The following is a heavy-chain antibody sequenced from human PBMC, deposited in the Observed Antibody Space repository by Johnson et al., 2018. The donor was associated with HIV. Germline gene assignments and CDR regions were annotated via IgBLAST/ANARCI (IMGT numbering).Heavy chain of an antibody. CDR1: GFTFSSYW. V-gene: IGHV3-23*04. CDR2: ISGSGGST. CDR3: AKYIMWDCGGDCWGAFDI. J-gene: IGHJ3*02. Sequence: VQLVESGGGLVQPGGSLRLSCAASGFTFSSYWMHWVRQATGKGLEWVSAISGSGGSTYYVDSVKGRFTISRDSSKNTLYLQMNSLRAEDTAIYYCAKYIMWDCGGDCWGAFDIWGQGTMVTVSS. D-gene: IGHD2-21*02.